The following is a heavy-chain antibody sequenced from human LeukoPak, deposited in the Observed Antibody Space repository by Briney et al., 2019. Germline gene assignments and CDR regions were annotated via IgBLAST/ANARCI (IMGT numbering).Heavy chain of an antibody. J-gene: IGHJ4*02. D-gene: IGHD3-3*01. Sequence: GGSLRLSCAASGFTFSSYAMSWVRQAPGKGLEWVSAISGSGGSTYYADSVKGRFTISRDNAKNSLYLQMYSLRAEDTAVYYCARGIDEWLYLNYWGQGALVTVSS. CDR3: ARGIDEWLYLNY. V-gene: IGHV3-23*01. CDR2: ISGSGGST. CDR1: GFTFSSYA.